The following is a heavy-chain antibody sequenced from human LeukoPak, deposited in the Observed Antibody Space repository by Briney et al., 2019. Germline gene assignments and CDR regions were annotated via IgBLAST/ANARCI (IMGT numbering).Heavy chain of an antibody. Sequence: GGSLRLSCAASGFTFSSYAMGWVRQAPGKGLEWVSAISGSGGSTYYADSVKGRFTISRDNSKNTLYLQMNSLRAEDTAVYYCAKSNEAHDYKGRYYYYGMDVWGQGTTVTVSS. CDR3: AKSNEAHDYKGRYYYYGMDV. D-gene: IGHD4-11*01. CDR2: ISGSGGST. CDR1: GFTFSSYA. V-gene: IGHV3-23*01. J-gene: IGHJ6*02.